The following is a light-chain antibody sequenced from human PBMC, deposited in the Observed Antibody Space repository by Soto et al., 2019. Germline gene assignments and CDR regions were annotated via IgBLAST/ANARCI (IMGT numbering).Light chain of an antibody. V-gene: IGLV1-40*01. CDR2: GNI. CDR3: QSYDRSLSGLV. J-gene: IGLJ3*02. CDR1: SSNIGANYD. Sequence: QSVLTQPPSVSGAPGQRVTISCTGSSSNIGANYDVHWYQHLPGAAPKLLIYGNINRLSGVPDRFSGSKSGTSASLAITGLQAEDEADYYCQSYDRSLSGLVFGGGTNSPS.